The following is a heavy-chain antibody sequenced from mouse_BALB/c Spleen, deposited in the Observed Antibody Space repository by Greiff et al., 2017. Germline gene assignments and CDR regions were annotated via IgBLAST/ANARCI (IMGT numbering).Heavy chain of an antibody. V-gene: IGHV5-12-1*01. Sequence: EVKLQESGGGLVKPGGSLKLSCAASGFAFSSYDMSWVRQTPEKRLEWVAYISSGGGSTYYPDTVKGRFTISRDNAKNTLYLQMSSLKSEDTAMYYCARQNWDGDYWGQGTTLTVSS. CDR1: GFAFSSYD. CDR3: ARQNWDGDY. J-gene: IGHJ2*01. D-gene: IGHD4-1*01. CDR2: ISSGGGST.